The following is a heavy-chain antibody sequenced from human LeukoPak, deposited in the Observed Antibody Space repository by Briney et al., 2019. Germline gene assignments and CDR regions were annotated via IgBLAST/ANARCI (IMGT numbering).Heavy chain of an antibody. CDR3: ARYYGDYTRFDY. J-gene: IGHJ4*02. CDR2: VYYSGTT. V-gene: IGHV4-59*01. Sequence: ETLSLTCTVSGDSITGYYWSWIRQPPGKGLEWIGYVYYSGTTNYSPSLESRVTISVSMSKDRFSLKLSSVTTADTAVYYCARYYGDYTRFDYWGQGILVTVSS. D-gene: IGHD4-17*01. CDR1: GDSITGYY.